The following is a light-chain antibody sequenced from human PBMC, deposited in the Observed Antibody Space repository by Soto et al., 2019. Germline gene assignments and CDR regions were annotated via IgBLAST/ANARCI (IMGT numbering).Light chain of an antibody. V-gene: IGKV4-1*01. Sequence: DIVMTQSPDSLAVSLGERATINCKSSQNNKNYLAWYQQKTGQTPKLLIDWASTRASGVPDRFSGSGSGTDFTLTISSLQAEDVGIYYCQDYYSSWTFGQGTKVEIK. CDR3: QDYYSSWT. J-gene: IGKJ1*01. CDR1: QNNKNY. CDR2: WAS.